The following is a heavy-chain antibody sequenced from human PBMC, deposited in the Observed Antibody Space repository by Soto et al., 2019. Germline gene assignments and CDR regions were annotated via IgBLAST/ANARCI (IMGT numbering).Heavy chain of an antibody. Sequence: SETLSLTCAVYGGSFSGYYWSWIRQPPGKGLEWIGEINHSGSTNYNPSLKSRVTISVDTSKNQFSLRLGSVTAADAAVYFCARMRGLGEISPFFDHWGQGTLVTVSS. J-gene: IGHJ4*02. V-gene: IGHV4-34*01. CDR1: GGSFSGYY. CDR2: INHSGST. CDR3: ARMRGLGEISPFFDH. D-gene: IGHD3-16*02.